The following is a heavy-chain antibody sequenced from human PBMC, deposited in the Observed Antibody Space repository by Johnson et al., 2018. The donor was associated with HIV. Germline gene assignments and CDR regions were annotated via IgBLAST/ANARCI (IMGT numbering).Heavy chain of an antibody. V-gene: IGHV3-7*01. J-gene: IGHJ3*02. CDR1: GFTFSSYW. Sequence: VQLVESGGGLVQPGGSLRLSCAASGFTFSSYWMSWVRQTPGKGLEWVANIKQDGSEKYYVDSVKGRFTISRDNAKNSLYLQMNSLRAEDTAVYYCARAGKWSGDAFDIWGQVTMVTVSS. CDR2: IKQDGSEK. CDR3: ARAGKWSGDAFDI. D-gene: IGHD3-10*01.